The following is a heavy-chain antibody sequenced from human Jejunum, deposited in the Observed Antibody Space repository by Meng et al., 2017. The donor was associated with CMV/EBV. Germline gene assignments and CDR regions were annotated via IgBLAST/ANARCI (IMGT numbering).Heavy chain of an antibody. CDR2: INHNGGS. CDR3: ARGHCSSTRCYSRFDP. D-gene: IGHD2-2*02. CDR1: GGSFSGYY. Sequence: GGSFSGYYWSWIRQPPGKGLEWIGEINHNGGSNYNPSLKSLVTISADASKNQFSLKLTSVTAADTAVYYCARGHCSSTRCYSRFDPWGQGTLVTVSS. V-gene: IGHV4-34*01. J-gene: IGHJ5*02.